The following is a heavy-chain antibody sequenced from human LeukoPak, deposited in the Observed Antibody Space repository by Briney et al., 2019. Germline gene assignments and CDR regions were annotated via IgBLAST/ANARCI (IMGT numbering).Heavy chain of an antibody. Sequence: GRSLRLSCTASGFTFSSYAMHWVRQAPGEGLQWVAVISFDGNTKFYGDSVKGRFTISRDNSKNTLYLQMSSLRAEDTALYYCAKDLVENYYGSGVTLDYWGQGTLVTVSS. CDR2: ISFDGNTK. CDR3: AKDLVENYYGSGVTLDY. J-gene: IGHJ4*02. D-gene: IGHD3-10*01. V-gene: IGHV3-30*18. CDR1: GFTFSSYA.